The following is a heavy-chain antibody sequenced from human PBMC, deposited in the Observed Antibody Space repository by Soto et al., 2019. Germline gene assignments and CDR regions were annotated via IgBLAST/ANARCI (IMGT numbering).Heavy chain of an antibody. CDR1: GFTVSSNY. J-gene: IGHJ6*02. Sequence: GGSLRLSCAASGFTVSSNYMSWVRQAPGKGLEWVSVIYSGGSTYYADSVKGRFTISRDNSKNTLYLQMNSLRAEDTAVYYCARESVGLTTWYYYGMDVWGQGTTVTVSS. CDR2: IYSGGST. V-gene: IGHV3-53*01. D-gene: IGHD1-26*01. CDR3: ARESVGLTTWYYYGMDV.